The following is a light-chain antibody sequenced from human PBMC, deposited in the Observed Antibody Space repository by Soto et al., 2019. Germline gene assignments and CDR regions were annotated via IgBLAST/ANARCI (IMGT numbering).Light chain of an antibody. J-gene: IGKJ3*01. CDR1: QSVSSN. CDR3: QQYNQGFT. V-gene: IGKV3-15*01. CDR2: GAS. Sequence: EIVMTQSPATLSVSPGERATLSCRASQSVSSNLAWYQQKPGQAPRLLIYGASTRATGIPARFSGSGSGTEFTLTISSLQSEDFAVYYCQQYNQGFTFCHGTKVDIK.